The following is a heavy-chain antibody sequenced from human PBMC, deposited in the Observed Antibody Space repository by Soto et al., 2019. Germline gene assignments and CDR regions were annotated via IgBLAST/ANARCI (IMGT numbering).Heavy chain of an antibody. Sequence: ETLSLTCAVYGGSFSGYYWSWIRQPPGKGLEWIGEINHSGSTNYNPSLKSRVTISVDTSKNQFSLKLSSVTAADTAVYYCARAGKIVVVPAAIRAAYYYGMDVWGQGTTVTVSS. D-gene: IGHD2-2*02. V-gene: IGHV4-34*01. CDR2: INHSGST. J-gene: IGHJ6*02. CDR3: ARAGKIVVVPAAIRAAYYYGMDV. CDR1: GGSFSGYY.